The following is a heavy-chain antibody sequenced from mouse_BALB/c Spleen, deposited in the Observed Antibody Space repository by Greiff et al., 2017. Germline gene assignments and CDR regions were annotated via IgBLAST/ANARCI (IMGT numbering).Heavy chain of an antibody. V-gene: IGHV1S29*02. CDR3: ARIYDGYYYAMDY. CDR1: GYTFTDYN. J-gene: IGHJ4*01. CDR2: IYPYNGGT. Sequence: EVKLMESGPELVKPGASVKISCKASGYTFTDYNMHWVKQSHGKSLEWIGYIYPYNGGTGYNQKFKSKATLTVDNSSSTAYMELRSLTSEDSAVYYCARIYDGYYYAMDYWGQGTSVTVSS. D-gene: IGHD2-3*01.